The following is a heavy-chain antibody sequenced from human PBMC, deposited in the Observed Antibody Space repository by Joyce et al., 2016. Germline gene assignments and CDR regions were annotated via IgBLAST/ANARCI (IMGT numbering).Heavy chain of an antibody. CDR2: IIPMLNMT. D-gene: IGHD4-11*01. CDR3: AGTFNYPHHDGMDV. V-gene: IGHV1-69*02. J-gene: IGHJ6*02. CDR1: GGPFNKYT. Sequence: QVHLVQSGAEVKKSGSSVRVSCKASGGPFNKYTVSWVRQAPGQGLGWMGRIIPMLNMTNYAQEFQGRVTITADTSTTTAYMQLTGLRFDDTAVYFCAGTFNYPHHDGMDVWGQGTTVTVSS.